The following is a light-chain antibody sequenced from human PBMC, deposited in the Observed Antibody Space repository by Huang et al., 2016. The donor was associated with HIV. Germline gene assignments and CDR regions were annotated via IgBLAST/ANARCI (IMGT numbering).Light chain of an antibody. J-gene: IGKJ2*01. CDR1: HDISIY. CDR3: QQLNDYPRT. V-gene: IGKV1-9*01. Sequence: IQLTQSPSSLSASVGDRVSITCRASHDISIYLAWYQHKPGKAPKLLIYAASTLHSWVPSRFSGSGSGTDFTLTSSSLQPEDFATYYCQQLNDYPRTFGQGTKLEIK. CDR2: AAS.